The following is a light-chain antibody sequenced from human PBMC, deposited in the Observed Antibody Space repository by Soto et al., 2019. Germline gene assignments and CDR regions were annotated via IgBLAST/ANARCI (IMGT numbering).Light chain of an antibody. CDR2: EVS. Sequence: QSVLTQPASVSGSPGQSITISCTGTSSDVGGYNSVSWYQQLPGKVPKLIISEVSNRPSGVSPRFSGSKSGNTASLTISGLQAEDEADYFCSSSTSSSTPLVFGTGTKVTVL. J-gene: IGLJ1*01. CDR1: SSDVGGYNS. CDR3: SSSTSSSTPLV. V-gene: IGLV2-14*01.